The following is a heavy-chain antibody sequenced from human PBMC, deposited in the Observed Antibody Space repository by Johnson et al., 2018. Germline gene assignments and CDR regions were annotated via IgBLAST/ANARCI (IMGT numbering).Heavy chain of an antibody. CDR2: IRGSSRTI. V-gene: IGHV3-48*01. CDR3: ARVTTDFYDSSGYGFQH. CDR1: GLSFSSYS. D-gene: IGHD3-22*01. Sequence: VQLVESGGGLVQPGGSLRLSCEATGLSFSSYSLNWVRQAPGKGLEWISYIRGSSRTIYYADSVKGRFTISRDDAKNSLYLQMKSLRAEDTAVYYCARVTTDFYDSSGYGFQHWGQGTLVTVSS. J-gene: IGHJ1*01.